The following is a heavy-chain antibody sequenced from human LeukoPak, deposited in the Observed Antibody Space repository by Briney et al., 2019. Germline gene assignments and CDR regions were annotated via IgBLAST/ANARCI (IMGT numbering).Heavy chain of an antibody. V-gene: IGHV4-30-2*01. CDR2: IYRSGST. J-gene: IGHJ4*02. CDR1: GGSLSSGGYS. Sequence: SETLSLTCAVSGGSLSSGGYSWSWIRQPPGKGLEWIGYIYRSGSTYYNPSLKSRVTISVDRSKKQFSLKLSSVTAADTAVYYCARVAGYCSGGSCGDYWGQGTLVTVSS. CDR3: ARVAGYCSGGSCGDY. D-gene: IGHD2-15*01.